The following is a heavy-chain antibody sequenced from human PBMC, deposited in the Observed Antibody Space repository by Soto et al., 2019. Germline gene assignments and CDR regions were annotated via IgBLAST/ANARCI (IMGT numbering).Heavy chain of an antibody. J-gene: IGHJ3*02. CDR2: IYYSGST. Sequence: SETLSLTCTVSGGSISSSSYYWSWFRQSPGQGLEWIGYIYYSGSTYYNPSLKSRVTISVDTSKNQFSLKLSSVTAADTAVYYCARYDNSGSHGFDIWGQGTMVTVSS. CDR3: ARYDNSGSHGFDI. D-gene: IGHD3-22*01. V-gene: IGHV4-31*03. CDR1: GGSISSSSYY.